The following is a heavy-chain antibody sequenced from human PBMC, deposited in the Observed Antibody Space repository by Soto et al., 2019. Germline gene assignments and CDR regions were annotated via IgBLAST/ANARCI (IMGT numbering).Heavy chain of an antibody. J-gene: IGHJ4*02. Sequence: QVQLVESGGGVVQPGRSLRLSCAASGFTFSDRGMHWVRQAPGKGLEWVAIISYDGINKYYIDPVKGSFTISQDNSKNTPYLQRDSLRGDDTGVYYCAMPTDYTSGWFGLVDYWGQGTRVTVSS. CDR2: ISYDGINK. CDR1: GFTFSDRG. D-gene: IGHD3-10*01. CDR3: AMPTDYTSGWFGLVDY. V-gene: IGHV3-30*03.